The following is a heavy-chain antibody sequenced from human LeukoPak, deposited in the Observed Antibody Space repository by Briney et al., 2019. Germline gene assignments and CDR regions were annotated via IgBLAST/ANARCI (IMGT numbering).Heavy chain of an antibody. J-gene: IGHJ4*02. Sequence: SETLSLTCTVSGYSISSGYYWGWIRPPPGKGLEWIGSIYHSGSTNYNPSLKSRVTISVDTSKNQFSLKLSSVTAADTAVYYCARHPSAAPYYFDYWGQGTLVTVSS. CDR3: ARHPSAAPYYFDY. CDR2: IYHSGST. D-gene: IGHD2-15*01. V-gene: IGHV4-38-2*02. CDR1: GYSISSGYY.